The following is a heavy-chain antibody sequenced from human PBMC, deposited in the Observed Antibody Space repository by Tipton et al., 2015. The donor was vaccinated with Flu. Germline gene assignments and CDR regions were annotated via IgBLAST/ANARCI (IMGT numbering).Heavy chain of an antibody. V-gene: IGHV4-59*12. CDR1: SGSLSGYY. Sequence: TLSLTCNVSSGSLSGYYWSWIRQPPGKGLEWIGNIYHSGSTYYNPSLKSRVTISVDTSKNQFSLKLISVTAADTAVYYCARVSPGVESWFDPWGQGTLVTVSS. CDR2: IYHSGST. J-gene: IGHJ5*02. D-gene: IGHD3-3*01. CDR3: ARVSPGVESWFDP.